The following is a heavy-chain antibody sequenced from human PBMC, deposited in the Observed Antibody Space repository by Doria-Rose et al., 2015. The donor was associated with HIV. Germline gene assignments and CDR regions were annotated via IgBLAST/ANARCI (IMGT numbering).Heavy chain of an antibody. CDR2: TFSDDER. V-gene: IGHV2-26*01. Sequence: QVTLKESGPVLVKPTETLALTCTVSGVSLSSPGMGVSWIRQPPGKALEWLAHTFSDDERSYKTSLKIRLTSSRGTSKSQVVLTMTDMDPVDTATYYCARIKSSRWYHKYYFDFWGQGTLVIVSA. CDR3: ARIKSSRWYHKYYFDF. J-gene: IGHJ4*02. D-gene: IGHD6-13*01. CDR1: GVSLSSPGMG.